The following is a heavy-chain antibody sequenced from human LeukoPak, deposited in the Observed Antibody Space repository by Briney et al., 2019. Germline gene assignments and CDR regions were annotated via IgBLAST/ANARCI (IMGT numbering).Heavy chain of an antibody. CDR2: INSNSGDT. CDR1: GHTRTYFY. V-gene: IGHV1-2*02. Sequence: GASVTLSFKPSGHTRTYFYIHWVRQAPGQGLEWMGWINSNSGDTIYAQTFQGRVTMTRDTSISTFYMDLIGLRSDDTAVYYCASGRRGGYGLDVWDQGTTVTVSS. J-gene: IGHJ6*02. CDR3: ASGRRGGYGLDV. D-gene: IGHD3-16*01.